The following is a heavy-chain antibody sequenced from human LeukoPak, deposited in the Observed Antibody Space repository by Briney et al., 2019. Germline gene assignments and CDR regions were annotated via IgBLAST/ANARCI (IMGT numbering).Heavy chain of an antibody. V-gene: IGHV4-34*01. CDR1: GGSFSGYY. CDR2: INHSGST. Sequence: AETLSLTCAVYGGSFSGYYWSWIRQPPEKGLEWIGEINHSGSTNYNPSLKSRVTISVDTSKNQFSLKLSSVTAADTAVYHCARGRIAVAFDYWGQGTLVTVSS. CDR3: ARGRIAVAFDY. D-gene: IGHD6-19*01. J-gene: IGHJ4*02.